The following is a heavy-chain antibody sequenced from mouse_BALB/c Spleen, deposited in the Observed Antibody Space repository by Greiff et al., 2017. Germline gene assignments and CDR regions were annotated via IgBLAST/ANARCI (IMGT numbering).Heavy chain of an antibody. J-gene: IGHJ3*01. CDR3: ARRMITTGFAY. Sequence: QVQLQQSGAELAKPGASVKMSCKASGYTFTSYWMHWVKQRPGQGLEWIGHINPSTGYTEYNQKFKDKATLTADKSSSTAYMQLSSLTSEDSAVYYCARRMITTGFAYWGQGTLVTVSA. D-gene: IGHD2-4*01. CDR1: GYTFTSYW. V-gene: IGHV1-7*01. CDR2: INPSTGYT.